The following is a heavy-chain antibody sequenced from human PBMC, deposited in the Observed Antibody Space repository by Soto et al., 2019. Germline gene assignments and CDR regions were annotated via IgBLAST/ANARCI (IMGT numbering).Heavy chain of an antibody. D-gene: IGHD3-3*01. J-gene: IGHJ6*03. V-gene: IGHV4-34*01. Sequence: SETLSVTCAVYGGSFSGDYWSWIRQPPGKGLEWIGEINHSGSTNYNPSLKSRVTISVDTSKNQFSLKLSSVTAADTAVYYCARTRPQDRRRMTNYEFWSGGTYYYYYMYVWGKGTTVTVSS. CDR1: GGSFSGDY. CDR2: INHSGST. CDR3: ARTRPQDRRRMTNYEFWSGGTYYYYYMYV.